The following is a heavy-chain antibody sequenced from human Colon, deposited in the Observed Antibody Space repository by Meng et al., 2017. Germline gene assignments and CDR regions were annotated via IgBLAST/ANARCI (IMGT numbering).Heavy chain of an antibody. CDR1: GDSVSSYNW. J-gene: IGHJ4*02. CDR3: ARGPLDY. V-gene: IGHV4-4*02. Sequence: QVQLQESGPGLVKPSGTLSLTCDVSGDSVSSYNWWTWVRQPPGKGLEWIGEINRHGNTNYNPSLKSRVTMSVDKSKNQVSLNVSSVTAADTAVYYCARGPLDYWGQGTLVTVSS. CDR2: INRHGNT.